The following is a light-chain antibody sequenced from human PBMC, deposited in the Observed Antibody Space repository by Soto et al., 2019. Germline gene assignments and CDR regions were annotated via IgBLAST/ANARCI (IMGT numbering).Light chain of an antibody. CDR3: QQYNNWPLYT. CDR1: QSVSSN. CDR2: GAS. Sequence: EVVMTQSPATLSVSPGERATLSCRASQSVSSNLAWYQQKPGQAPRLLIYGASTRATGIPARFSGSGSGTKFTLTISSLQSEDFAVDYCQQYNNWPLYTFGQGTKLEIK. J-gene: IGKJ2*01. V-gene: IGKV3D-15*01.